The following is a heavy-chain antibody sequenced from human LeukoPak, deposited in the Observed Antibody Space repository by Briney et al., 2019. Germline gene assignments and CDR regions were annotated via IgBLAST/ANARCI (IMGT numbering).Heavy chain of an antibody. D-gene: IGHD2/OR15-2a*01. J-gene: IGHJ4*02. CDR3: ARGPTYGLPYFHDS. CDR1: GFSFTNHY. CDR2: TRNRANSYTT. Sequence: GGSLRLSCATSGFSFTNHYMDWVRQAPGKGLEWVGRTRNRANSYTTEYATSVKGRFTISRDISKTSVYLQLNSLKIEDTAVYYCARGPTYGLPYFHDSWGQGTLVTVSS. V-gene: IGHV3-72*01.